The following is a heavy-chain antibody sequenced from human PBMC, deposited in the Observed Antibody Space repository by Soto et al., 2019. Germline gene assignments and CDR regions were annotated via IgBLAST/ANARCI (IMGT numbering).Heavy chain of an antibody. CDR1: GYTFTSYD. V-gene: IGHV1-8*01. CDR3: ARERGGAVDY. CDR2: LNPKSGNT. J-gene: IGHJ4*02. Sequence: QVQLVQSGAEVKKPGASVKVSCKASGYTFTSYDINWVRQATGQGSERMGWLNPKSGNTGYAQKFQGRDTMTRNTNISTAYMEMSSLRSEATAVYSCARERGGAVDYWGQGTLVTVSS. D-gene: IGHD3-16*01.